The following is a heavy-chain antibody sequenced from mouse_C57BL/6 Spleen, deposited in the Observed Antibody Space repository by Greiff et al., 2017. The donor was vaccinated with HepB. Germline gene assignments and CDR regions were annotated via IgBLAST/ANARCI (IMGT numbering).Heavy chain of an antibody. D-gene: IGHD1-1*01. V-gene: IGHV3-6*01. Sequence: EVQLVESGPGLVKPSQSLSLTCSVTGYSITSGYYWNWIRQFPGNKLEWMGYISYDGSNNYNPSLKNRISITRDTSKNQFFLKLNSVTTEDTATYYCARLDYYGSSYVGAMDYWGQGTSVTVSS. CDR2: ISYDGSN. CDR1: GYSITSGYY. CDR3: ARLDYYGSSYVGAMDY. J-gene: IGHJ4*01.